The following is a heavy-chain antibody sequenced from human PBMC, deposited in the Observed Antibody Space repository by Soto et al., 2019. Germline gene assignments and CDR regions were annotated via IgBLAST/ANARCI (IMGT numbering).Heavy chain of an antibody. J-gene: IGHJ6*02. CDR1: GDSVSSNSAA. Sequence: SQTLSLTCAISGDSVSSNSAAWNWIRQSPSRGLEWLGRTYYRSKWYNDYAVSVKSRITINPDTSKNQFSLQLNSVTPEDTAVYYCASSDRVRGVRAAYGMDVWRQGTTVTVSS. V-gene: IGHV6-1*01. CDR2: TYYRSKWYN. CDR3: ASSDRVRGVRAAYGMDV. D-gene: IGHD3-10*01.